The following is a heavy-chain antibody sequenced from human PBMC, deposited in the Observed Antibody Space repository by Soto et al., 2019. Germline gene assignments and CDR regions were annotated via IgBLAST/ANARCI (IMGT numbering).Heavy chain of an antibody. Sequence: GGSLRLSCAASGFTFSSYSMNWVRQAPGKGLEWVSSISSSSSYIYYADSVKGRFTISRDNAKNSLYLQMNSLRAEDTAVYYCAREVAYCSGGSCFFVDTSNAFDIWGQGTMVTVSS. CDR2: ISSSSSYI. D-gene: IGHD2-15*01. V-gene: IGHV3-21*01. J-gene: IGHJ3*02. CDR1: GFTFSSYS. CDR3: AREVAYCSGGSCFFVDTSNAFDI.